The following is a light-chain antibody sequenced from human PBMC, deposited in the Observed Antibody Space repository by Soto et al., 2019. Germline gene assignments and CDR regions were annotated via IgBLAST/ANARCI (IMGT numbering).Light chain of an antibody. CDR3: QQYNDWPRT. V-gene: IGKV3-15*01. CDR1: QSVSNN. Sequence: EIVMTQSPATLSVSPGERATLSCRASQSVSNNYLAWYQQKPGQAPRLLIYGASTRATGAPARFSGSGSGTEFTLTISSLQSEDFAIYYCQQYNDWPRTFGQGTKVDI. CDR2: GAS. J-gene: IGKJ1*01.